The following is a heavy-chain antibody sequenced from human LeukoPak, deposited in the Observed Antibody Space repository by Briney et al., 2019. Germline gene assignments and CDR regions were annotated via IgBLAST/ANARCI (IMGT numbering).Heavy chain of an antibody. CDR2: ISTSSDYI. D-gene: IGHD5-18*01. J-gene: IGHJ4*02. V-gene: IGHV3-21*01. Sequence: PGGSLRLSCVVSGFTFSSYNMTWVRQAPGKRLEWVSSISTSSDYISYADSVKGRFTISRDNAKKSLYLQMNNLSAEDTAVYYCAREKGFNYGPDYWGQGTLVTVSS. CDR3: AREKGFNYGPDY. CDR1: GFTFSSYN.